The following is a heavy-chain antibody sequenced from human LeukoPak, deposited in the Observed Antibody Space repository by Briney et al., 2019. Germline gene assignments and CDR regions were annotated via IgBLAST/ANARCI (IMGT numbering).Heavy chain of an antibody. CDR2: IIPIFGTA. CDR1: GGTFSSYA. CDR3: ARDFRGGDIYYYYYMDV. D-gene: IGHD3-9*01. J-gene: IGHJ6*03. V-gene: IGHV1-69*05. Sequence: SVKVSCKASGGTFSSYAISWVRQAPGQRLEWMGGIIPIFGTANYAQKFQGRVTITTDESTSTAYMELSSLRSEDTAVYYCARDFRGGDIYYYYYMDVWGKGTTVTVSS.